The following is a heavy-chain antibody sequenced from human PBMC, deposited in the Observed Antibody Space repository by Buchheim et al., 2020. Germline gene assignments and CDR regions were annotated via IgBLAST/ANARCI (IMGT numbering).Heavy chain of an antibody. CDR3: ARDLHYDFWSGYSFDY. D-gene: IGHD3-3*01. CDR1: GYTFTGFY. V-gene: IGHV1-2*02. Sequence: QVQLVQSGAEVKKPGASVKVSCKASGYTFTGFYMHWVRQAPGQGLEWMGWIDPNSGGTNYAQKFQGRVYMTRDTSISTDYMELSRLRSDDTAVYYCARDLHYDFWSGYSFDYWGQGTL. J-gene: IGHJ4*02. CDR2: IDPNSGGT.